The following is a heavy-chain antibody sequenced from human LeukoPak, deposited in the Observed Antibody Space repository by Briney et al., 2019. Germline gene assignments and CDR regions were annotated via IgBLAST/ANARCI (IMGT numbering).Heavy chain of an antibody. CDR2: AYHTGRA. V-gene: IGHV4-39*01. Sequence: SETLSLTCTVSGASISTCDCYWGWIRQPPGKGLEWIGSAYHTGRAYYNPSLKSRVTISVDTSKNQFSLKLTSVTAADTAIYYCARHPAYWGQGTLVTVSS. CDR1: GASISTCDCY. CDR3: ARHPAY. J-gene: IGHJ4*02.